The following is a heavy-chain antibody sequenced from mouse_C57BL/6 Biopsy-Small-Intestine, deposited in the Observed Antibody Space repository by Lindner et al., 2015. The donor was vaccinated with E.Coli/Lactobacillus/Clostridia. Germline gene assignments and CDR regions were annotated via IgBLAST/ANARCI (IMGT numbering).Heavy chain of an antibody. J-gene: IGHJ2*01. CDR3: ARSSFDY. CDR1: GYTFTGFW. CDR2: ILPGSGST. Sequence: VQLQESGAELMKPGASVRLSCKATGYTFTGFWIEWLMQRPGHGLEWIGEILPGSGSTKYNEEFKGKASFTADTSSNTAYMQLSSLTTEDSAIYYCARSSFDYWGPRHHSHSLL. V-gene: IGHV1-9*01.